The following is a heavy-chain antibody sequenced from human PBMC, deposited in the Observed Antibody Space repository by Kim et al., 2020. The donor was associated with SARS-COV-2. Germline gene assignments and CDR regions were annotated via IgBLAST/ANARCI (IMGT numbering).Heavy chain of an antibody. CDR2: IYYSGST. Sequence: SETLSLTCTVSGGSISSGGYYWSWIRQHPGKGLEWIGYIYYSGSTYYNPSLKSRVTISVDTSKNQFSLKLSSVTAADTAVYYCARDGAAAGTPPALYNWFDPWGQGTLVTVSS. D-gene: IGHD6-13*01. V-gene: IGHV4-31*03. J-gene: IGHJ5*02. CDR1: GGSISSGGYY. CDR3: ARDGAAAGTPPALYNWFDP.